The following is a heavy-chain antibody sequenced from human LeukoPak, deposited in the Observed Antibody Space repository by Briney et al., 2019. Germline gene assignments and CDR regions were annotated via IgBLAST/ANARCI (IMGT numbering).Heavy chain of an antibody. CDR1: GFTFNNYG. D-gene: IGHD3-22*01. J-gene: IGHJ4*02. V-gene: IGHV3-23*01. CDR2: ISAGGDST. CDR3: ARDRRDYYDSSGYYYIGYHFDY. Sequence: GGSLRLSCAASGFTFNNYGMSWVRQAPGKGLEWVSGISAGGDSTYYADSVKGRFTISRDNSKNTLYLQMNSLRAEDTAVYYCARDRRDYYDSSGYYYIGYHFDYWGQGTLVTVSS.